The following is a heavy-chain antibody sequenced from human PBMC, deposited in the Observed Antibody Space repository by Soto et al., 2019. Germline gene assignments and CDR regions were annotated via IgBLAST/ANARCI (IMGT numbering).Heavy chain of an antibody. D-gene: IGHD2-15*01. V-gene: IGHV3-33*01. J-gene: IGHJ4*02. CDR3: ARDGGYCGGGSCPFFDY. CDR2: IWYDGSNK. CDR1: GFSFSSYG. Sequence: GGSLRLSCAASGFSFSSYGMHWVRQAPGKGLEWVAVIWYDGSNKYYGDSVKGRFTISRDNSKNTLYLQMNSLRAEDTAVYYCARDGGYCGGGSCPFFDYWGQGTLVTVSS.